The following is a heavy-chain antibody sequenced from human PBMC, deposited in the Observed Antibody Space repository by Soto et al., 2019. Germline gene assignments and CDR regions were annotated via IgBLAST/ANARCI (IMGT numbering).Heavy chain of an antibody. J-gene: IGHJ3*02. D-gene: IGHD3-10*01. CDR3: ARELLWFGELSAAFDI. CDR2: IYHTGST. CDR1: RGSISSGGYS. V-gene: IGHV4-30-2*01. Sequence: SETLSLTCAVSRGSISSGGYSWSWIRQPPGKGLEWIGFIYHTGSTYYNPSLESRVTISVDRSKNQLYLKLSSVTAADTAVYYCARELLWFGELSAAFDIWGQGTMVTVSS.